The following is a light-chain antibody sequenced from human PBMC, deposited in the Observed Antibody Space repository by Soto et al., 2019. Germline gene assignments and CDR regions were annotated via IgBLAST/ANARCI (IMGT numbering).Light chain of an antibody. V-gene: IGKV3-15*01. CDR3: QQYNNWPPMA. CDR2: GAS. CDR1: QSVSSN. J-gene: IGKJ1*01. Sequence: EIVMTESPATLSLSPGERATLSCRASQSVSSNLAWYQQKTGQAPRLLIYGASTRATGIPARFSGSGSGTEFTLTISSLQSEDFAVYYCQQYNNWPPMAFGQGTKVEIK.